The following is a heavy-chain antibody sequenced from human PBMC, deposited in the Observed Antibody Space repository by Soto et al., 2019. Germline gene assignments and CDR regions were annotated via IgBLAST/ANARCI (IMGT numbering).Heavy chain of an antibody. CDR3: AREKMGDYYYYYGMDV. J-gene: IGHJ6*02. CDR2: IIPIFGTA. Sequence: QVQLVQSGAEVKKPGSSVKVSCKASGGTFSSYAISWVRQAPGQGLEWMGGIIPIFGTANYAQKFQGRVTITAVEATIXAYMELSSLRSEDTAVYYCAREKMGDYYYYYGMDVWGQGTTVTVSS. V-gene: IGHV1-69*12. CDR1: GGTFSSYA. D-gene: IGHD2-8*01.